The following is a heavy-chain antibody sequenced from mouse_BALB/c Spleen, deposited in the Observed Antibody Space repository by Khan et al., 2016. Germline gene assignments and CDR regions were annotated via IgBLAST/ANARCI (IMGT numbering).Heavy chain of an antibody. V-gene: IGHV2-9*02. CDR3: ARDDQDYDAWFAS. CDR2: IWAGGST. CDR1: GFSLTNSG. D-gene: IGHD2-4*01. J-gene: IGHJ3*01. Sequence: VQLKESGPGLVALSQSLSITCTVSGFSLTNSGVHWVRQPPGKGLDWLGVIWAGGSTDYNSALMSRLSITKDNSQNQVFLKMNSLQTDDTAMYYCARDDQDYDAWFASWGQGTLVTVSA.